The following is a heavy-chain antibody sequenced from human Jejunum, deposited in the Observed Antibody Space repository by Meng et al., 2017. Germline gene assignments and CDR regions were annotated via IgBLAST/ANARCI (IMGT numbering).Heavy chain of an antibody. CDR3: ARGRPSWNSDWFDP. J-gene: IGHJ5*02. Sequence: QVQLVQSGAEVKKPGSSVKVSCKASGDTFSSYVVSWVRQAPGQGLEWMGRVNPYNGKTDYSQKFQGRVTITSDTSISTVYMEVTSLRSEDTAVYFCARGRPSWNSDWFDPWGQGTLVTVSS. CDR1: GDTFSSYV. V-gene: IGHV1-8*01. D-gene: IGHD1-1*01. CDR2: VNPYNGKT.